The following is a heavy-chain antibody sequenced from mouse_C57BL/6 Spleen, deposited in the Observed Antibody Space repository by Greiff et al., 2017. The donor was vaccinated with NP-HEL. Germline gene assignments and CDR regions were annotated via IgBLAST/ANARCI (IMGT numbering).Heavy chain of an antibody. CDR1: GFNIKDDY. J-gene: IGHJ3*01. CDR3: TTAGLAY. Sequence: VQLQQSGAELVRPGASVKLSCTASGFNIKDDYMHWVKQRPEQGLEWIGWIDPENGDTEYASKFQGKATITADTSSNTAYLQLSSLKSEDTAVYYCTTAGLAYWGQGTLVTVSA. V-gene: IGHV14-4*01. CDR2: IDPENGDT.